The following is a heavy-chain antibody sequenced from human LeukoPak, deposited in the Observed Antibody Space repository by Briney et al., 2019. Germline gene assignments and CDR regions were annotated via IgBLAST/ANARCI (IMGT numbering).Heavy chain of an antibody. J-gene: IGHJ5*02. CDR3: ARGLGRRGLRYFDWFVFDP. Sequence: ASVKVSCKASGYTFTGYYMHWVRQAPGQGLEWMGWINPNSGGTNYAQKFQGRVTMTRDTSISTAYMELSRLRSDDTAVYYCARGLGRRGLRYFDWFVFDPWGQRTLVTVSS. CDR1: GYTFTGYY. D-gene: IGHD3-9*01. V-gene: IGHV1-2*02. CDR2: INPNSGGT.